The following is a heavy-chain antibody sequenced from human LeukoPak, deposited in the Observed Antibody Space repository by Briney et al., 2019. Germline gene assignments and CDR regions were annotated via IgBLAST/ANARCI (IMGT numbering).Heavy chain of an antibody. CDR1: GFTFSSYW. CDR2: ISSSSSYI. V-gene: IGHV3-21*01. CDR3: ARDPVEYYYDSSGFDY. D-gene: IGHD3-22*01. Sequence: GGSLRLSCAVSGFTFSSYWMSWVRQAPGKGLEWVSSISSSSSYIYYADSVKGRFTISRDNAKNSLYLQMNSLRAEDTAVYYCARDPVEYYYDSSGFDYWGQGTLVTVSS. J-gene: IGHJ4*02.